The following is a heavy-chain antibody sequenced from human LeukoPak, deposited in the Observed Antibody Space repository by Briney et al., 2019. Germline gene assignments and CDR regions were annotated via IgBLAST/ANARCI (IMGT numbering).Heavy chain of an antibody. CDR1: GFTFSSYG. V-gene: IGHV3-23*01. J-gene: IGHJ4*02. D-gene: IGHD5-24*01. Sequence: GGSLRLSCAASGFTFSSYGMSWVRQAPGKGLEWVSAISGSGGSTYYADSVKGRFTISRDNSKNTLYLQMNSLRAEDTAVYYCAKDGRHGYNLFVYWGQGTLVTVSS. CDR3: AKDGRHGYNLFVY. CDR2: ISGSGGST.